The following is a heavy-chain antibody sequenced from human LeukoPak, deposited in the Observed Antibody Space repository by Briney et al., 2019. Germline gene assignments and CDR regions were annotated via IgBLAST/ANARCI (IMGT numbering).Heavy chain of an antibody. J-gene: IGHJ5*02. CDR2: IYYSGST. V-gene: IGHV4-39*07. D-gene: IGHD2-2*01. Sequence: SETLSLTCTVSGGSISSSSYYWGWIRQPPGKGLEWIGSIYYSGSTYYNPSLKSRVTISVDTSKNQFSLKLSSVTAADTAVYYCARVPVVPAAEEFPHWLDPWGQGTLVTVSS. CDR1: GGSISSSSYY. CDR3: ARVPVVPAAEEFPHWLDP.